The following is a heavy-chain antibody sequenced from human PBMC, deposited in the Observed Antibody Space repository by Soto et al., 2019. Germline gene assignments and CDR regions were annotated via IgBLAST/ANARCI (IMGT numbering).Heavy chain of an antibody. V-gene: IGHV3-30*18. CDR3: AKDLYPGAMVTGFDY. J-gene: IGHJ4*02. CDR2: ISYDGSNK. D-gene: IGHD5-18*01. Sequence: SLTLSGAASGFTFSSYGMHWVRQAPGKGLEWVAVISYDGSNKYYADSVKGRFTISRDNSKNTLYLQMNSLRAEDTAVYYCAKDLYPGAMVTGFDYWGQGTLVTVSS. CDR1: GFTFSSYG.